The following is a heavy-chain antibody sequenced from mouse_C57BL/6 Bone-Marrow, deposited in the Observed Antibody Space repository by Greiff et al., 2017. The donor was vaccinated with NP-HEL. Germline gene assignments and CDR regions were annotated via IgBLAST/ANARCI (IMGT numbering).Heavy chain of an antibody. D-gene: IGHD2-5*01. CDR2: IYPSDSET. J-gene: IGHJ1*03. V-gene: IGHV1-61*01. CDR1: GYTFTSYW. Sequence: QVQLQQPGAELVRPGSSVKLSCKASGYTFTSYWMDWVKQRPGQGLEWIGNIYPSDSETHYNQKFKDKATLTVDKSSSTAYMPLSSLTSEDSAVYYCARGVIYYSNYFDVWGTGTTVTVSS. CDR3: ARGVIYYSNYFDV.